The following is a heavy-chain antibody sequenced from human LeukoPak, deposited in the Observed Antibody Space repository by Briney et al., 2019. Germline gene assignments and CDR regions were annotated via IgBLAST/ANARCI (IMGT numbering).Heavy chain of an antibody. CDR2: IIPILGTA. Sequence: ASVKVSCKASGGTFSSYAISWVRQAPGQGLEWMGRIIPILGTANYAQKFQGRVTITTDESTSTAYMELSSLRSEDTAVYYCARSITTSPSHYYYMDVWGKGTTVTVSS. D-gene: IGHD3-3*01. V-gene: IGHV1-69*11. CDR1: GGTFSSYA. CDR3: ARSITTSPSHYYYMDV. J-gene: IGHJ6*03.